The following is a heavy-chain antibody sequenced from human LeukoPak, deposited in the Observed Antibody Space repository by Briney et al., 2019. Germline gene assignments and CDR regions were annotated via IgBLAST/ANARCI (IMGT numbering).Heavy chain of an antibody. Sequence: SETQSLTCTVSGGSISSYYWSWIRQPPGKGLEWIGYIYYSGSTNYNPSLKSRVTISVDTSKNQFSLKLSSVTAADTAVYYCARGGVSSGLFDYWGQGTLVTVSS. CDR3: ARGGVSSGLFDY. V-gene: IGHV4-59*01. D-gene: IGHD6-19*01. J-gene: IGHJ4*02. CDR2: IYYSGST. CDR1: GGSISSYY.